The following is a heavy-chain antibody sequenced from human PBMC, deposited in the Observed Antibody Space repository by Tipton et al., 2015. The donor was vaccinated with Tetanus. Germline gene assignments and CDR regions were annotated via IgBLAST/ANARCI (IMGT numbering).Heavy chain of an antibody. CDR3: ARSKLLWFGESLSGFDS. D-gene: IGHD3-10*01. Sequence: TLSLTCIVSGGSMSGSGHYGAWVRQSPGKGLEWIGSVSYSGRTYYSPSLKSRVNMSVDTSKKDFSLRLTSVTAADTAVYYCARSKLLWFGESLSGFDSWGQGTLVTVSA. J-gene: IGHJ4*02. CDR1: GGSMSGSGHY. CDR2: VSYSGRT. V-gene: IGHV4-39*02.